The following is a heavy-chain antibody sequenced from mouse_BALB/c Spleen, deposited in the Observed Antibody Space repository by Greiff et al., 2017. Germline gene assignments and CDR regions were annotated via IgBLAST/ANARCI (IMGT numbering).Heavy chain of an antibody. CDR1: GFSLTSYG. Sequence: QVQLQQSGPGLVAPSQSLSITCTVSGFSLTSYGVHWVRQPPGKGLEWLGVIWAGGSTNYNSALMSRLSISKDNSKSQVFLKMNSLQTDDTAMYYCATAYYGNYEGAMDYWGQGTSVTVSS. CDR3: ATAYYGNYEGAMDY. V-gene: IGHV2-9*02. J-gene: IGHJ4*01. D-gene: IGHD2-10*01. CDR2: IWAGGST.